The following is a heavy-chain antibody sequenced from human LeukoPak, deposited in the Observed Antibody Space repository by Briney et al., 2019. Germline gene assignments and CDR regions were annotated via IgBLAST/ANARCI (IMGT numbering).Heavy chain of an antibody. CDR3: ARQRRGDYLREEHNYFDY. D-gene: IGHD4-17*01. Sequence: GESLKISFQASGYGFTSYWIAWVRPMPGKGLEWMGIIYPGDSDTRYSPSFQGQVTISADKSISTAYLQWSSLKASDTAMYYCARQRRGDYLREEHNYFDYWGQGTLVTVSS. CDR1: GYGFTSYW. J-gene: IGHJ4*02. V-gene: IGHV5-51*01. CDR2: IYPGDSDT.